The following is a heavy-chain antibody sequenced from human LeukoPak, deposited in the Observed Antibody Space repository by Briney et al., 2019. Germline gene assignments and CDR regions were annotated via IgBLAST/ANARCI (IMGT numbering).Heavy chain of an antibody. CDR2: IKQDGSEK. V-gene: IGHV3-7*01. J-gene: IGHJ5*02. Sequence: GGSLRLSCAASGFTFSSYWMSWVRQAPGKGLEWVANIKQDGSEKYYVDSVKGRFTISRDNAKNSLYLQMNSLRAEDTAVYYCARERRGYYDFWSGYSNWFDPWGQGTLVPVSS. D-gene: IGHD3-3*01. CDR1: GFTFSSYW. CDR3: ARERRGYYDFWSGYSNWFDP.